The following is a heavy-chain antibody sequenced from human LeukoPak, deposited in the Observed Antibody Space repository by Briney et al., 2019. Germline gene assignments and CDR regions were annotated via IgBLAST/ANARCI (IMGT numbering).Heavy chain of an antibody. J-gene: IGHJ4*02. CDR2: ISSSSSYI. CDR1: GFTFSSYS. D-gene: IGHD3-3*01. CDR3: ARGSVLRFLEWLPTRPFDY. V-gene: IGHV3-21*01. Sequence: PGGSLRLSCAASGFTFSSYSMNWVRQAPGKGLEWVSSISSSSSYIYYADSVKGRFTISRDNAKNSLYLQMNSLRAEDTAVYYCARGSVLRFLEWLPTRPFDYWGQGTLVTVSS.